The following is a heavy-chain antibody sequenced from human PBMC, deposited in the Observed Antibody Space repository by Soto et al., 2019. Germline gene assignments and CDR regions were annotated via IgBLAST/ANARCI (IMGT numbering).Heavy chain of an antibody. CDR1: GGSVSSGSYY. V-gene: IGHV4-61*01. CDR3: ARDVQRLVEGPGLHYYGMDF. D-gene: IGHD6-13*01. Sequence: QVQLQESGAGLVKPSETLSLTCTVSGGSVSSGSYYWSLIRQPPGKGLEWIGYIDYSGSTNYNPSLKSRVTISVETSMNQFSLKLSSVTAADTAVYYCARDVQRLVEGPGLHYYGMDFWGQCPTVTVSS. J-gene: IGHJ6*02. CDR2: IDYSGST.